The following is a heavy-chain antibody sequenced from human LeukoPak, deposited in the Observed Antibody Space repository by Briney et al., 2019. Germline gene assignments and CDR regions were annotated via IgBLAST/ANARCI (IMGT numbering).Heavy chain of an antibody. CDR1: GGSFSGYY. CDR2: INHSGST. J-gene: IGHJ5*02. CDR3: PRGRRYGDYVSRSNWFHP. D-gene: IGHD4-17*01. Sequence: PSETLSLTCAVYGGSFSGYYWSWIRQPPGKGLEWIGEINHSGSTNYNPSLKSRVTISVDTSKHQFSLKMSSVTAADTPVYYCPRGRRYGDYVSRSNWFHPWGQGTLVTVSS. V-gene: IGHV4-34*01.